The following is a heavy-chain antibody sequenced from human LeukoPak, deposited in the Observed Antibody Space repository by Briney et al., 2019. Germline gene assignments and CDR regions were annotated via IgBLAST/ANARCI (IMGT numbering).Heavy chain of an antibody. CDR1: GFTFTSYA. Sequence: GGSLRLSCAASGFTFTSYAMGWVRQAPGKGLEWVSGISAGGGGTYYADSVKGRFTISRDNSKSTLHLQMNSLRAEDTAIYYYAKDLRSGSNYGFFNYWGQGTLVTVSS. D-gene: IGHD3-10*01. CDR3: AKDLRSGSNYGFFNY. V-gene: IGHV3-23*01. CDR2: ISAGGGGT. J-gene: IGHJ4*02.